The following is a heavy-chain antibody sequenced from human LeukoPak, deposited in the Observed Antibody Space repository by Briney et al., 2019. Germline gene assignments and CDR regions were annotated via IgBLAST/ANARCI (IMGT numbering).Heavy chain of an antibody. Sequence: GGSLRLSCAASGFTFSNAWMSWVRQAPGKGLEWVGRIKSKTDGGTTDYAAPVKGRFTISRDDSKNTLYLQMNSLKTEDTAVYYCTADTGYSSGWYYYYYMDVWGKGTTVTVSS. V-gene: IGHV3-15*01. CDR3: TADTGYSSGWYYYYYMDV. J-gene: IGHJ6*03. CDR1: GFTFSNAW. D-gene: IGHD6-19*01. CDR2: IKSKTDGGTT.